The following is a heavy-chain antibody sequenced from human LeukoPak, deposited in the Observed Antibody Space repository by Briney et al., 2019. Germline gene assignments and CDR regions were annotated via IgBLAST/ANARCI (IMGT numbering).Heavy chain of an antibody. Sequence: GGSLRLSCAASGFTFSGYAMSWVRQAPGKGLEGVSTISGSGGSTYYADSVKGRFTISRDNPQNTLYLQMNSLRAEDTAVYYCAKDRRSSSWYYFDYWDQGTLVTVSS. CDR1: GFTFSGYA. CDR2: ISGSGGST. CDR3: AKDRRSSSWYYFDY. J-gene: IGHJ4*02. V-gene: IGHV3-23*01. D-gene: IGHD6-13*01.